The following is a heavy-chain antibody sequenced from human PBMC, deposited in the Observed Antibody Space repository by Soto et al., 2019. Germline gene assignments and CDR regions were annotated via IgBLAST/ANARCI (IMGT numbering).Heavy chain of an antibody. CDR3: ARGKWFDP. Sequence: SETLSLTCTVSGGSISSSSYYWGWIRQPPGTGLEWIGSLYYSGSTYYNPSLKSRVPISVDTSKNQFSLKLSSVTPADTAVYYCARGKWFDPSGQGTLVTVSS. CDR2: LYYSGST. J-gene: IGHJ5*02. V-gene: IGHV4-39*01. CDR1: GGSISSSSYY.